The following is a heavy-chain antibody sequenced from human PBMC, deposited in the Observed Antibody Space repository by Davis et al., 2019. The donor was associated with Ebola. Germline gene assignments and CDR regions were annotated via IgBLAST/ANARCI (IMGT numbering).Heavy chain of an antibody. V-gene: IGHV3-23*01. J-gene: IGHJ4*02. Sequence: PGGSLRLSCADSVITFSSYAMSWVRQAPGKGLEWVSAISGSGGSTYYADSVKGRFTISRDNSKNTLYLQMNSLRAEDTAVYYCAKLPTPYGSGSYYGYYFDYWGQGTLVTVSS. CDR3: AKLPTPYGSGSYYGYYFDY. CDR1: VITFSSYA. D-gene: IGHD3-10*01. CDR2: ISGSGGST.